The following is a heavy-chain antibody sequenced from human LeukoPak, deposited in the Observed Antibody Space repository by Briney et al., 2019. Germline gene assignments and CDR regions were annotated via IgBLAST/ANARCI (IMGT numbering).Heavy chain of an antibody. CDR3: ARGMSDSSGYYYNYFDY. Sequence: GGSLRLSCAASGFTVSSNYMSWVRQAPGEGLEWVSVIYSGGSTYYADSVKGRFTISRDNSKNTLYLQMNSLRAEDTAVYYCARGMSDSSGYYYNYFDYWGQGTLVTVSS. D-gene: IGHD3-22*01. V-gene: IGHV3-53*01. CDR2: IYSGGST. J-gene: IGHJ4*02. CDR1: GFTVSSNY.